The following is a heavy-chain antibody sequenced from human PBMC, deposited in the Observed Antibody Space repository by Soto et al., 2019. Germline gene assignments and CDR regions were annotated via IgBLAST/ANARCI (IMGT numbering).Heavy chain of an antibody. D-gene: IGHD2-2*01. CDR2: ISAYNGNT. CDR3: AREGYCISTSCRHYDYYGMDV. CDR1: GYTFTSYG. Sequence: QVQLVQSGAEVKKPGDSVKVSCKASGYTFTSYGISWVRQAPGQGLEWMGWISAYNGNTNYAQKLQGRVTMTTDTSTSTAYMELRSLRSDDTDVYYCAREGYCISTSCRHYDYYGMDVWGQGTTVTVSS. J-gene: IGHJ6*02. V-gene: IGHV1-18*01.